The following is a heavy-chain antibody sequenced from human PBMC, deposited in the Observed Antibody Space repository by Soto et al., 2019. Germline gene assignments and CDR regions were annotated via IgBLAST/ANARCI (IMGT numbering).Heavy chain of an antibody. J-gene: IGHJ4*02. Sequence: QVQLVQSGAEVKKPGASVKVSCKASGYTLTSYGISWVRQAPGQGLEWMGWISAYNGNTNYAQKLQGRVTMTTDTPTSPAYMELRSLRSDDTAVYYCARDVSVGYYYDSSGYYLYFDYWGQGTLVTVSS. CDR2: ISAYNGNT. CDR3: ARDVSVGYYYDSSGYYLYFDY. CDR1: GYTLTSYG. D-gene: IGHD3-22*01. V-gene: IGHV1-18*04.